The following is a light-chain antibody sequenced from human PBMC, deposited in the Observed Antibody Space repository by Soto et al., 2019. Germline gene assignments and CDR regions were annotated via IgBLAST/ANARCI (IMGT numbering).Light chain of an antibody. J-gene: IGLJ2*01. CDR3: QTWGTGIQV. Sequence: QLVLTQSPSASASLGASVKLTCTLSSGHSSYAIAWHQQQPEKGPRYLMKVNSDGSHNKGDGIPDRFSGSSSGAERYLTISSLQSVDEADYYCQTWGTGIQVFGGGTQLTVL. CDR1: SGHSSYA. V-gene: IGLV4-69*01. CDR2: VNSDGSH.